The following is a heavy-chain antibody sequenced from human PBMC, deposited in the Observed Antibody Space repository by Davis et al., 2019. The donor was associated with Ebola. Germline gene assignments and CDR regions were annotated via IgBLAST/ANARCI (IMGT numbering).Heavy chain of an antibody. V-gene: IGHV5-10-1*01. CDR2: IDPSDSYT. CDR3: ARHVSEDIVVVPAAGWFDP. Sequence: GESLKISCKGSGYSFTSYWIGWVRQMPGKGLEWMGRIDPSDSYTNYSPSFQGHVTISADKSISTAYLQWSSLKASDTAMYYCARHVSEDIVVVPAAGWFDPWGQGTLVTVSS. D-gene: IGHD2-2*01. CDR1: GYSFTSYW. J-gene: IGHJ5*02.